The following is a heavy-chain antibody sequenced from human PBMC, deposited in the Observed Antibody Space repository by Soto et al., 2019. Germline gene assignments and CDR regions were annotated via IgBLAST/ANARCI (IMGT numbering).Heavy chain of an antibody. CDR3: AGAYSSSWYHPGDY. CDR2: ISSSGSTI. CDR1: GFTFSDYY. D-gene: IGHD6-13*01. J-gene: IGHJ4*02. V-gene: IGHV3-11*01. Sequence: LRLSCAASGFTFSDYYMSWIRQAPGKGLEWVSYISSSGSTIYYADSVKGRFTISRDNAKNSLYLQMNSLRAEDTAVYYCAGAYSSSWYHPGDYWGQGTLVTVSS.